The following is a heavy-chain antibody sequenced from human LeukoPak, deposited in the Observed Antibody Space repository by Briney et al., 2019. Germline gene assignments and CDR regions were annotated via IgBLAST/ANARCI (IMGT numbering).Heavy chain of an antibody. J-gene: IGHJ3*02. CDR3: ARVRTNDAFDI. CDR1: GFDFSDYE. Sequence: GGSLRLACAASGFDFSDYEMNWVRQAPGKGLDWISYITSSGNIVYYAASVRGRFTISRDNAKNSLYLQMNSLRAEDTAVYYCARVRTNDAFDIWGQGTMVTVSS. CDR2: ITSSGNIV. D-gene: IGHD2-8*01. V-gene: IGHV3-48*03.